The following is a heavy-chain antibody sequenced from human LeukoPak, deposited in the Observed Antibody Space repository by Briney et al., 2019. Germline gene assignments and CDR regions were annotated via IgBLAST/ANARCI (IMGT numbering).Heavy chain of an antibody. CDR2: IYYSGST. D-gene: IGHD2-2*01. Sequence: SETLSLTCTVSGGSISSYYWSWIRQPPGKGLEWIGYIYYSGSTNYNPSLKSRVTISVDTSKNQFSLKLSSVTAADTAVYYCARTPPSSVFDYWGQGTLVTVSS. CDR1: GGSISSYY. CDR3: ARTPPSSVFDY. V-gene: IGHV4-59*01. J-gene: IGHJ4*02.